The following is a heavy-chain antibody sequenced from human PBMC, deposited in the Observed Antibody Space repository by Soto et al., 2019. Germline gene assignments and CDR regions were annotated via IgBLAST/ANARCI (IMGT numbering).Heavy chain of an antibody. CDR1: GYSFTSYW. CDR3: ARAYYDFWSGYLNWFDP. V-gene: IGHV5-51*01. J-gene: IGHJ5*02. Sequence: PGESLKISCKGSGYSFTSYWIGWVRQMPGKGLEWMGIIYPGDSDTRYSPSFQGQVTISADKSISTAYLQWSSLKASDTAMYYCARAYYDFWSGYLNWFDPWGPGTLVTVSS. CDR2: IYPGDSDT. D-gene: IGHD3-3*01.